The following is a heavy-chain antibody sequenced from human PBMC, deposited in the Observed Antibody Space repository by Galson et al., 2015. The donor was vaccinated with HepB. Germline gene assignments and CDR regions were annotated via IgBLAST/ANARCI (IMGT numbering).Heavy chain of an antibody. CDR3: ARNPARTGDFDP. Sequence: SVKVSCKASGYSFTSYDINWVRQATGQGPEWLGWMDPNTGNTGYAQKFQGRVTLTRDTSISTAYMELSSPRYEDTAVYYCARNPARTGDFDPWGQGTLVTVSS. D-gene: IGHD1/OR15-1a*01. J-gene: IGHJ5*02. CDR1: GYSFTSYD. V-gene: IGHV1-8*01. CDR2: MDPNTGNT.